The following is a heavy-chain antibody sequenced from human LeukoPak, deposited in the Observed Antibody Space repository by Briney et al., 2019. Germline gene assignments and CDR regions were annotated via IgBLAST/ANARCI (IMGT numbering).Heavy chain of an antibody. Sequence: SETLSLTCTVSGGSINSYYWSWARQPPGRGLEYIGHIYYSGNTDYNPSLKSRVTISVDTSKNQFSLNLNSLTAADTAVYYCARWYCSSGTCYYLDYWGHGTLVTVSS. CDR3: ARWYCSSGTCYYLDY. D-gene: IGHD2-2*01. V-gene: IGHV4-59*01. CDR2: IYYSGNT. CDR1: GGSINSYY. J-gene: IGHJ4*01.